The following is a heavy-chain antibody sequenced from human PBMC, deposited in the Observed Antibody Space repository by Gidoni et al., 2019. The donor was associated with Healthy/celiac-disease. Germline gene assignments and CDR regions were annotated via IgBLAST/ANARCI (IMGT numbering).Heavy chain of an antibody. V-gene: IGHV3-64*02. Sequence: EVQLLDSWERFVQLGGSLSLSRATSGMPVSSHAMHWGRQGPGKGLEYVSGISSNGGSTYYADSVKGRFTISRDNSKNTLYLQMGNLGAEDMAVYSSAKGPFSDWLLSDIDVWGEGTTVTVSS. J-gene: IGHJ6*03. CDR3: AKGPFSDWLLSDIDV. CDR1: GMPVSSHA. CDR2: ISSNGGST. D-gene: IGHD3-9*01.